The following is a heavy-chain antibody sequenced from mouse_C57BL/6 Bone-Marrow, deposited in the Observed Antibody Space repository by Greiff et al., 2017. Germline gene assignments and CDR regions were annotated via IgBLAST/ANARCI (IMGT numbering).Heavy chain of an antibody. CDR2: IYPRSGNT. CDR1: GYTFTSYG. Sequence: VQLQQPGAELVRPGASVKLSCKASGYTFTSYGISWVKQRPGRGLEWIGEIYPRSGNTYYNEKFKGKDTLTVDKPSSTAYMDLRSLTSEDSAVYFCARYLFAYWGQGTLVTVSA. V-gene: IGHV1-81*01. J-gene: IGHJ3*01. CDR3: ARYLFAY.